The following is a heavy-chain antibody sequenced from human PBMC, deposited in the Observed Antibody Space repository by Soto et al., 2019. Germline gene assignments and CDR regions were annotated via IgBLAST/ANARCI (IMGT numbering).Heavy chain of an antibody. D-gene: IGHD4-17*01. CDR3: AKDLVSYGDYDPDI. Sequence: QVQLVESGGGVVQPGRSLRLSCAASGFTFSSYGMHWVRQAPGKGLEWVAVISYDGSNKYYVDSVKGRFTISRDNSKNTLYLQMNSLRAEDTAVYYCAKDLVSYGDYDPDIWGQGTMVTVSS. J-gene: IGHJ3*02. CDR2: ISYDGSNK. CDR1: GFTFSSYG. V-gene: IGHV3-30*18.